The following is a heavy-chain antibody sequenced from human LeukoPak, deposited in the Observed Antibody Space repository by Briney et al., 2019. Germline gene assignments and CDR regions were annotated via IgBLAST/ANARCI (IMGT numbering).Heavy chain of an antibody. CDR3: ARAYSGSYYYYGMDV. CDR2: IYSGGST. J-gene: IGHJ6*02. D-gene: IGHD1-26*01. CDR1: GFTVSSNY. Sequence: PGGSLRLSCAASGFTVSSNYMSWVRQAPGKGLEWVSVIYSGGSTYYADSVKGRFTISRDSSKNTLYLQMNSLRAEDTAVYYCARAYSGSYYYYGMDVWGQGTTVTVSS. V-gene: IGHV3-66*01.